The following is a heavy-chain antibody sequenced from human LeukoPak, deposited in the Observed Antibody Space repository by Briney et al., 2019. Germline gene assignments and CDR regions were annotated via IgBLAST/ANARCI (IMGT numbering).Heavy chain of an antibody. Sequence: GGSLRLSCSASGFTFSSYAMHWVRQAPGKGLEYVSAISSYGGSTYDTDSVKGRFTISRDNSKNTLYLQMSSLRAEDTAVYYCVKDEVKSRDGDNLGAFDIWGQGTTVTVSS. V-gene: IGHV3-64D*09. CDR3: VKDEVKSRDGDNLGAFDI. CDR2: ISSYGGST. CDR1: GFTFSSYA. D-gene: IGHD5-24*01. J-gene: IGHJ3*02.